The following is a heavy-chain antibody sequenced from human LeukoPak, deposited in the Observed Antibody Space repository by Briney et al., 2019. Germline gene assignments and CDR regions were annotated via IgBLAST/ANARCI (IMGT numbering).Heavy chain of an antibody. Sequence: PSETLSLTCTVSGGSISSSSYYWGWIRQPPGKGLEWIGSIYYSGSTYYNPSLKSRVTISVDTSKNQFSLKLSSVTAADTAVYYCASPENYGDYVVVYWGQGTLVTVSS. V-gene: IGHV4-39*01. CDR3: ASPENYGDYVVVY. D-gene: IGHD4-17*01. CDR1: GGSISSSSYY. J-gene: IGHJ4*02. CDR2: IYYSGST.